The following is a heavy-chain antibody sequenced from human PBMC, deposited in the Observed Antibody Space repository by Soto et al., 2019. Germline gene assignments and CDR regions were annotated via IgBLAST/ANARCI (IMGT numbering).Heavy chain of an antibody. V-gene: IGHV4-34*01. CDR3: ARGRGYSYGLYGMDV. D-gene: IGHD5-18*01. J-gene: IGHJ6*02. CDR2: INHSGST. Sequence: PSETLSLTCAVYGGSFSGYYWSWIRQPPGKGLEWIGGINHSGSTNYNPSLKSRVTISVDTSKNQFSLKLSSVTAADTAVYYCARGRGYSYGLYGMDVWGQGTTVTVSS. CDR1: GGSFSGYY.